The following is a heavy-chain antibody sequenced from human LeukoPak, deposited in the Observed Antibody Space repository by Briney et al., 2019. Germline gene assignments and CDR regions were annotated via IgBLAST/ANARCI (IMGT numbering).Heavy chain of an antibody. CDR1: GLTFWTYW. Sequence: GGSLRLSCAASGLTFWTYWMRCVAHAPGKGREGVANINRGGSEKYFARSVKGRSTISRDNARNSLFLQMNSLRAEDTAVYYCARARYCSRGNCYKDYWGQGSLVTVSS. V-gene: IGHV3-7*01. J-gene: IGHJ4*02. CDR2: INRGGSEK. CDR3: ARARYCSRGNCYKDY. D-gene: IGHD2-15*01.